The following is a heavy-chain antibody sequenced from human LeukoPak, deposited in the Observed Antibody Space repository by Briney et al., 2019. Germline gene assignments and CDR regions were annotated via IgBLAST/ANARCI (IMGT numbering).Heavy chain of an antibody. V-gene: IGHV3-11*04. J-gene: IGHJ6*04. D-gene: IGHD3-10*02. Sequence: GGSLRLSCAASGFTFSSYYMSWIRQAPGKGLECVSYVSSSDITIYYADSVKGRFTISRDNAKNSLYLQMNSLRAEDTAVYYCAELGITMIGGVWGKGTTVTISS. CDR3: AELGITMIGGV. CDR2: VSSSDITI. CDR1: GFTFSSYY.